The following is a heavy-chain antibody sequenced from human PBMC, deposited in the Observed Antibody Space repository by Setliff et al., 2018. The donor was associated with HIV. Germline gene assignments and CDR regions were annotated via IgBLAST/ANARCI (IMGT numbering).Heavy chain of an antibody. J-gene: IGHJ4*02. Sequence: SVKVSCKASVGTFSSYAISWVRQAPGQGLEWMGGIIPILGGSTSYAQKFQGRVTMTRDTSTSTVYMELSSLRSEDTAVYYCARGRSRYYYDGSGYYVDYWGQGTLVTVSS. CDR1: VGTFSSYA. D-gene: IGHD3-22*01. CDR3: ARGRSRYYYDGSGYYVDY. CDR2: IIPILGGST. V-gene: IGHV1-69*10.